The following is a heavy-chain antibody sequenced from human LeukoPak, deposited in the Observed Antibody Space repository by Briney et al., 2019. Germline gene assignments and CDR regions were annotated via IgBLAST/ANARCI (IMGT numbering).Heavy chain of an antibody. J-gene: IGHJ4*02. V-gene: IGHV3-23*01. Sequence: GGSLRLSCAASGFTFSNFAVRWVRQVPGKGLEWVSSIDGSGDKTHYPDSVRGRFTVSRDNSKNTLYLQMNSLRVEDTATYFCAKVQFNWGPIDYWGQGTPVIVSS. CDR1: GFTFSNFA. CDR2: IDGSGDKT. CDR3: AKVQFNWGPIDY. D-gene: IGHD7-27*01.